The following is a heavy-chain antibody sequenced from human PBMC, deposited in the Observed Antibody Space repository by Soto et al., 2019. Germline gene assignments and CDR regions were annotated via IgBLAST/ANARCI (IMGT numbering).Heavy chain of an antibody. V-gene: IGHV1-18*01. D-gene: IGHD6-19*01. CDR2: ISTYNGNT. CDR3: ARDTPDIAVAGGPDY. J-gene: IGHJ4*02. Sequence: QGLEWMGWISTYNGNTKYAQKLQGRVTMTTDPSTSTAYLELRSLRSDDAAVYYCARDTPDIAVAGGPDYWGQGTL.